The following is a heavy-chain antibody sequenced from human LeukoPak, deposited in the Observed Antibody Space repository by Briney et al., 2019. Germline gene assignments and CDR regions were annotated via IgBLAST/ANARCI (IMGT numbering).Heavy chain of an antibody. J-gene: IGHJ4*02. CDR1: GFTFSSYW. V-gene: IGHV3-74*01. D-gene: IGHD6-19*01. CDR3: AKSQHQWLTSSPDY. CDR2: INTDGSST. Sequence: GGSLRLSCAASGFTFSSYWMHWVRQAPGKGLVWVSRINTDGSSTSYADSVKGRFTISRDNAKNSLYLQMNSLRAEDTALYYCAKSQHQWLTSSPDYWGQGTLVTVSS.